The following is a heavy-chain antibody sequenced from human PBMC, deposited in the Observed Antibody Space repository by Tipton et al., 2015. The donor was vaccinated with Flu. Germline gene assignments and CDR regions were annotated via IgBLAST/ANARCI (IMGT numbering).Heavy chain of an antibody. CDR2: TYYSGTT. D-gene: IGHD3-22*01. J-gene: IGHJ3*02. CDR3: ASVSSGYSMTDAFDI. V-gene: IGHV4-39*07. Sequence: LRLSCTVSGGSISSSSYYWGWIRQPPGKGLEWIGSTYYSGTTYYNPSLKSRVTISVDTSKNQFSLKLSSVTAADTAVYYCASVSSGYSMTDAFDIWGQGTMVTVSS. CDR1: GGSISSSSYY.